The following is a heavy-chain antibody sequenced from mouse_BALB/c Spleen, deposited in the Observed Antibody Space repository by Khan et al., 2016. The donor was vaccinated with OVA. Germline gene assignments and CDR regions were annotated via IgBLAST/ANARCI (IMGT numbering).Heavy chain of an antibody. Sequence: EVQLVESGPELMKPWPSVKISCKASGYSFTSYYIHWVIQSHGKSLEWIGYIDPFSGDTTYNQKFKGRATWTVDNSTSTVYKLHSNLTSEDTAFYYCTRHGYVAWFTYGGQGTLVTVSA. V-gene: IGHV1S135*01. D-gene: IGHD2-2*01. CDR3: TRHGYVAWFTY. CDR2: IDPFSGDT. CDR1: GYSFTSYY. J-gene: IGHJ3*01.